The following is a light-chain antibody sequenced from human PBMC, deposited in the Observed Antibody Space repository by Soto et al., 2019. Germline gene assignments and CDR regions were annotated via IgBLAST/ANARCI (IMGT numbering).Light chain of an antibody. V-gene: IGKV3-20*01. Sequence: DIVVTQSPGTLSLSPGERATLSCRASQSVSNNYLAWYQQQPCQAPRLLIYGASNRATGIPDRFSGSGSGTDFTLTISRLEPEDFAVYYCQQYGSSGTFGQGTKVEIK. CDR2: GAS. J-gene: IGKJ1*01. CDR1: QSVSNNY. CDR3: QQYGSSGT.